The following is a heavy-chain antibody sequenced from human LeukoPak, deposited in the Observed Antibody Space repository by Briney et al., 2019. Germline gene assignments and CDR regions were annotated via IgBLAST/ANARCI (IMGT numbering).Heavy chain of an antibody. J-gene: IGHJ3*02. Sequence: PSETLSLTCTVSGGSISTSNYYWGWIRQPPGKGLEWIGNIFYSGSTYYGPSLKSRLTISLDTSRNQFSLKLNSVTAADTAVYYCAREGSAFDIWGQGTMVTVSS. CDR2: IFYSGST. CDR3: AREGSAFDI. CDR1: GGSISTSNYY. V-gene: IGHV4-39*07.